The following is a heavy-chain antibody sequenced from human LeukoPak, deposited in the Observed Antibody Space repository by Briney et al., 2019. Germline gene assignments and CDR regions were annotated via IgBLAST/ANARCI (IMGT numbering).Heavy chain of an antibody. CDR2: IKQDGSEK. CDR3: ARWSSRPSWHLSF. Sequence: GGSLRLSCAASGFTFSNCWMSWVRQAPGKGLEWVANIKQDGSEKYYVDSVKGRFTISSDNAKNSLYLQMNSLRAEDTAVYYCARWSSRPSWHLSFWGQGTLVTVSS. CDR1: GFTFSNCW. J-gene: IGHJ4*02. D-gene: IGHD6-13*01. V-gene: IGHV3-7*01.